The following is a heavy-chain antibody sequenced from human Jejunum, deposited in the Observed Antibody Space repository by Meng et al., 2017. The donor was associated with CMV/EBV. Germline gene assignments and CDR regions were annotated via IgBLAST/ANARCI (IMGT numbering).Heavy chain of an antibody. CDR2: INQAGSQK. CDR3: ARDPDSIDGVSFDY. D-gene: IGHD1-14*01. Sequence: EVQLAVSGGRLVQPGGSLTLSCAASGFTFSRDWMNWVRQVPGKGLEWVANINQAGSQKYYADSVKGRFTISRDNADNSLYLKMSSLRVEDTAVYYCARDPDSIDGVSFDYWGQGTLVTVSS. V-gene: IGHV3-7*04. CDR1: GFTFSRDW. J-gene: IGHJ4*02.